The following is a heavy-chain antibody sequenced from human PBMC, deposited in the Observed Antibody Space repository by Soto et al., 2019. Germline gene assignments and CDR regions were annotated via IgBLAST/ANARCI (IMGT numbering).Heavy chain of an antibody. V-gene: IGHV1-3*01. D-gene: IGHD7-27*01. CDR2: INAGYGNT. Sequence: ASVKVSCKASGYTFSSYAMRWVRQAPGQRLEWMGWINAGYGNTKSSQKFQDRVTISRDTSASTAYMELTSLRSEDTAVYYCARDTGDGTFDFWGQGTLVTVSS. CDR1: GYTFSSYA. CDR3: ARDTGDGTFDF. J-gene: IGHJ4*02.